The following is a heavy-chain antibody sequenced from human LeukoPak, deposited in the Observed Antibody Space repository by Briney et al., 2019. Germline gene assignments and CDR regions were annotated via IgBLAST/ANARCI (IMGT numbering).Heavy chain of an antibody. D-gene: IGHD6-19*01. CDR2: IYYSGST. CDR1: GGSIRSSSYY. CDR3: ASISGWYSDY. J-gene: IGHJ4*02. Sequence: PSETLSLTCTVSGGSIRSSSYYWGWIRQPPGKGLEWIGSIYYSGSTYYNPSLKSRVTISVDTSKNQFSLKLSSVTAADTAVYYCASISGWYSDYWGQGTLVTVSS. V-gene: IGHV4-39*01.